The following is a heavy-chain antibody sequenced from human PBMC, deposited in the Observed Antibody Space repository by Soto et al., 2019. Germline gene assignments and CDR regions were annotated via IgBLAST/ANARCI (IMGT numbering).Heavy chain of an antibody. CDR3: ARVYSGSYSDS. Sequence: SETRALTRAVHGGAISRINWWSWVRQPPGKGLEWIGEIFHSGSTHYSPSLKSRVTISVDKSKKYFSLNLTSVTAADTAVYYCARVYSGSYSDSWGQG. CDR1: GGAISRINW. D-gene: IGHD1-26*01. J-gene: IGHJ4*02. CDR2: IFHSGST. V-gene: IGHV4-4*02.